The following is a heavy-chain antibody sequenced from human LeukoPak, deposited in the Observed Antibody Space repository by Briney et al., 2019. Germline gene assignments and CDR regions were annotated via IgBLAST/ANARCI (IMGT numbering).Heavy chain of an antibody. J-gene: IGHJ6*02. CDR1: GGSISSYY. Sequence: SGTLSLTCTVSGGSISSYYWSWIRQPPGKGLEWIGYIYYSGSTNYNPSLKSRVTISVDTSKNQFSLKLSSVTAADTAVYYCARHFHYSNYGMDVWGQGTTVTVSS. CDR3: ARHFHYSNYGMDV. CDR2: IYYSGST. D-gene: IGHD4-11*01. V-gene: IGHV4-59*08.